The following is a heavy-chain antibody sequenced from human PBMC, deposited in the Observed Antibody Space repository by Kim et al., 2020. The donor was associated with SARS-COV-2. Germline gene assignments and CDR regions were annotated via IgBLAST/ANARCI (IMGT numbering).Heavy chain of an antibody. J-gene: IGHJ4*02. CDR2: INHSGAT. V-gene: IGHV4-34*01. Sequence: SETLSLTCAVYGGSFSGYYWSYIRQPPGKGLEWIAEINHSGATNYNPSLKSRVTISVDTSKNQFSLKLTSVTAADTAVYYCSTSRRYDSSGYWVSYFDSWGQGTLVTVSS. D-gene: IGHD3-22*01. CDR1: GGSFSGYY. CDR3: STSRRYDSSGYWVSYFDS.